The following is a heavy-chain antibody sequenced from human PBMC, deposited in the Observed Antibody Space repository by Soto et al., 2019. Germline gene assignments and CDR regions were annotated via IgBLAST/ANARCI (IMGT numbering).Heavy chain of an antibody. D-gene: IGHD5-12*01. Sequence: PGGSLRLSSAAAGFIFSDYAMTWVRQTPGKGLEWVSAITSSGSSTYFADSLKGRITISRDNSKNTLSLQMDSLRVEDTSIYYCAKGVEGYVVSSFDSWGQGALVTSPQ. CDR3: AKGVEGYVVSSFDS. V-gene: IGHV3-23*01. CDR2: ITSSGSST. J-gene: IGHJ4*02. CDR1: GFIFSDYA.